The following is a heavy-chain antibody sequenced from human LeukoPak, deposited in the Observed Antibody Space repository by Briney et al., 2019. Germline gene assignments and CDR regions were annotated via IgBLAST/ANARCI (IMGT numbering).Heavy chain of an antibody. CDR1: GGSVSSSSYY. CDR2: LQYSGST. V-gene: IGHV4-39*01. J-gene: IGHJ4*02. D-gene: IGHD1-1*01. Sequence: SETLSLTCTVTGGSVSSSSYYCGWIRQPPGKGLEWIGSLQYSGSTYYNPSLESRVTISVDTSKNQFSLKLSSVTAADTAVYYCARRWYNWNEHFDYWGQGTLVTVSS. CDR3: ARRWYNWNEHFDY.